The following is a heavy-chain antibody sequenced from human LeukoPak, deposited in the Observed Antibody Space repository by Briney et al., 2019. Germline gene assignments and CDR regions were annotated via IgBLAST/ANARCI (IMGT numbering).Heavy chain of an antibody. CDR1: GYSFTNYW. CDR3: ARRYYDILTGYYDDY. V-gene: IGHV5-51*01. J-gene: IGHJ4*02. D-gene: IGHD3-9*01. Sequence: GESLKISCKGSGYSFTNYWIGWVRQMPGKGLEWMGIIYPGDSGTRYSPSFQGQVTISADKSISTAYLQWSSLKASDTAMYYCARRYYDILTGYYDDYWGQGTLVTVSS. CDR2: IYPGDSGT.